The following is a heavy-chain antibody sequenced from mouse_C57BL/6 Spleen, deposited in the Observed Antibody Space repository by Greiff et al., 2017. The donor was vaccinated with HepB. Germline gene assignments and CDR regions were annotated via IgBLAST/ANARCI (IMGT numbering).Heavy chain of an antibody. V-gene: IGHV1-26*01. CDR2: INPNNGGT. J-gene: IGHJ2*01. D-gene: IGHD1-1*01. Sequence: VQLQQSGPELVKPGASVKISCKASGYTFTDYYMNWVKQSHGKSLEWIGDINPNNGGTSYNQKFKGKATLTVDKSSSTAYMELRSLTSEDSAVYYCARSSTTVVQNPFDYWGQGTTLTVSS. CDR1: GYTFTDYY. CDR3: ARSSTTVVQNPFDY.